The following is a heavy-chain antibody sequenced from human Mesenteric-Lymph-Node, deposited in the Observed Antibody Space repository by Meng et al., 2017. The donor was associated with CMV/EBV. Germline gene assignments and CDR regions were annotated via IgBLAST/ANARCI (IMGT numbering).Heavy chain of an antibody. V-gene: IGHV1-2*06. Sequence: CKASGYNFTGYYMHWVRQAPGQGLEWMGRINPNSGGTNYAQKFQGRVTMTRDTSISTAYMELSRLRSDDTAVYYCARGFSGYLYYFDYWGQGTLVTVSS. CDR2: INPNSGGT. J-gene: IGHJ4*02. D-gene: IGHD5-12*01. CDR1: GYNFTGYY. CDR3: ARGFSGYLYYFDY.